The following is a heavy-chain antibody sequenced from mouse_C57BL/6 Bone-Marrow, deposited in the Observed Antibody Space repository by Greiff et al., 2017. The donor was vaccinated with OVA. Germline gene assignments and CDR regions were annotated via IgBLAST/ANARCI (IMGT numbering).Heavy chain of an antibody. J-gene: IGHJ1*03. CDR3: ARSSNYERWYFDV. D-gene: IGHD2-5*01. Sequence: QVQLQQSGAELVKPGASVKISCKASGYAFSSYWMNWVKQRPGKGLEWIGQIYPGDGDTNYNGKFKGKATLTADKSSSTAYMQLSSLTSEDSAVYFCARSSNYERWYFDVWGTGTTVTVSS. CDR1: GYAFSSYW. V-gene: IGHV1-80*01. CDR2: IYPGDGDT.